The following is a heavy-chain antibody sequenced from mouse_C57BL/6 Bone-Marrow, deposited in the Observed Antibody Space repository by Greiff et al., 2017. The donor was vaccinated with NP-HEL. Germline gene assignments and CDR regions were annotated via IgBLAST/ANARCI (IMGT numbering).Heavy chain of an antibody. CDR1: GYTFTNYW. CDR3: AGGYYPFAY. V-gene: IGHV1-63*01. J-gene: IGHJ3*01. CDR2: IYPGGGYT. D-gene: IGHD2-3*01. Sequence: QVQLKESGAELVRPGTSVKMSCKASGYTFTNYWIGWAKQRPGHGLEWIGDIYPGGGYTNYNEKFKGKATLTADKSSSTAYMQFSSLTSEDSAIYYCAGGYYPFAYWGQGTLVTVSA.